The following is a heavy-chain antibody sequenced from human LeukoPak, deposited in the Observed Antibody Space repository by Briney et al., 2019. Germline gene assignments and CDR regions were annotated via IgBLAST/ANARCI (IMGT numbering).Heavy chain of an antibody. CDR1: GFTFSSYA. Sequence: GGSLRLSCAASGFTFSSYAMSWVRQAPGKGLEWVSSISVSGTYTYYADSVKGRFTISRDNSKNTVYLQMDGLRAEDTARYFCAKDPRRYWGTLDYFDYWGQGTLVTVSS. CDR3: AKDPRRYWGTLDYFDY. V-gene: IGHV3-23*01. CDR2: ISVSGTYT. D-gene: IGHD1-14*01. J-gene: IGHJ4*02.